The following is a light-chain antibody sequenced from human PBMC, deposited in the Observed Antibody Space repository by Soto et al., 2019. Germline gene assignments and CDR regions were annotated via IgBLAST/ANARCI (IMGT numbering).Light chain of an antibody. Sequence: EIVLTQSPGTVSLSSGERATLSCRARQSVSSNLAWYQQNPGQAPSLLLYDASNRATGIPARFSGSGSGTDFTLTISSLEPEEFAVYXXXXXXXXXXXXTXGQGTRREI. V-gene: IGKV3-11*01. CDR3: XXXXXXXXXXT. J-gene: IGKJ5*01. CDR1: QSVSSN. CDR2: DAS.